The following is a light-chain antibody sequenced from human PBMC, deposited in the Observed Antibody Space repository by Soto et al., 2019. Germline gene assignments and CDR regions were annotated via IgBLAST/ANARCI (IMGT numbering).Light chain of an antibody. CDR3: CSYTVTTPRDGRV. J-gene: IGLJ3*02. CDR1: SSDVGGHNY. V-gene: IGLV2-14*01. CDR2: DVT. Sequence: QSALTQPASVSGSPGQSIAISCTGTSSDVGGHNYVSWYQQRPGKAPELIIYDVTNRPSGVSNRFSGSKSGNTASLTISGLQAEDEADYYCCSYTVTTPRDGRVFGGGTKVTVL.